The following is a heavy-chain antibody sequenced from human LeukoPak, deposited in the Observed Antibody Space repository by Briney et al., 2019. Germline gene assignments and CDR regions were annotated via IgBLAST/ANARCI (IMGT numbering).Heavy chain of an antibody. CDR2: IVPIFGTA. Sequence: SVKVSCKASGGTFSSYAISWVRQAPGQGLEWMGGIVPIFGTANYAQKFQGRVTIAADESTSTAYMELSSLKAEDTAVYYCARTGEEVVPATVPKGGCYYMDVWGKGTTVTISS. D-gene: IGHD2-15*01. V-gene: IGHV1-69*13. CDR3: ARTGEEVVPATVPKGGCYYMDV. J-gene: IGHJ6*03. CDR1: GGTFSSYA.